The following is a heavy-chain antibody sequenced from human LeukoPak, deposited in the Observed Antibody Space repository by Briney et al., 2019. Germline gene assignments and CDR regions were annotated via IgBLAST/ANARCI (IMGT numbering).Heavy chain of an antibody. CDR2: IYYSGST. CDR3: ARGGGYSYGSNWFDP. Sequence: SETLSLTCTVSGGSISSYYWSWIRQPPGKGLEWIGYIYYSGSTNYNPSLKSRVTISVDTPKNQFSLKLSSVTAADTAVYYCARGGGYSYGSNWFDPWGQGTLVTVSS. V-gene: IGHV4-59*01. J-gene: IGHJ5*02. D-gene: IGHD5-18*01. CDR1: GGSISSYY.